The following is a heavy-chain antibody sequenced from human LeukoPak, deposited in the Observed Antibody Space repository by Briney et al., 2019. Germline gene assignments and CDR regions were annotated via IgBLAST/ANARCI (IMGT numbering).Heavy chain of an antibody. CDR1: GFTFSSYW. CDR2: INSDGNGT. Sequence: GGSLRLSCAPSGFTFSSYWMHSVRQAPGKGVVWVSRINSDGNGTSSAHSVKGRFTISRDNAKNTLYLQMNGLRAEETDVYYCERVKLVSLEWGQGTLVTVSS. CDR3: ERVKLVSLE. V-gene: IGHV3-74*01. D-gene: IGHD1-1*01. J-gene: IGHJ4*02.